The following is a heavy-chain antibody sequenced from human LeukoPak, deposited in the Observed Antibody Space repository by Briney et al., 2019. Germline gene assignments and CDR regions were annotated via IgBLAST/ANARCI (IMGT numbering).Heavy chain of an antibody. CDR1: GFTFSDYY. J-gene: IGHJ5*02. CDR2: ISSSGSTI. CDR3: ARCPGCSSTSCRNCWFDP. Sequence: GGSLRLSCAASGFTFSDYYMSWIRQAPGKGLEWVSYISSSGSTIYYADSVKGRFTISRDNAKNSLYLQMNSLRAEDAAVYYCARCPGCSSTSCRNCWFDPWGQGTLVTVSS. V-gene: IGHV3-11*04. D-gene: IGHD2-2*01.